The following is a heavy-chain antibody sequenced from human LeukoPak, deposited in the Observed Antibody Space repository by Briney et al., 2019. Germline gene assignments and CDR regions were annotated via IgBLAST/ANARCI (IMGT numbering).Heavy chain of an antibody. Sequence: PSETLSLTCAVYGGSFSGYYRSWIRQPPGKGLEWIGEINHSGSTNYNPSLKSRVTISVDTSKNQFSLKLSSVTAADTAVYYCARGRNGSYSGSYNWFDPWGQGTLVTVSS. CDR2: INHSGST. V-gene: IGHV4-34*01. J-gene: IGHJ5*02. CDR1: GGSFSGYY. D-gene: IGHD1-26*01. CDR3: ARGRNGSYSGSYNWFDP.